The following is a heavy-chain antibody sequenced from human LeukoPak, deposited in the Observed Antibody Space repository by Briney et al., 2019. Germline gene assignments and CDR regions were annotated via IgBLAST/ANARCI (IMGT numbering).Heavy chain of an antibody. V-gene: IGHV4-34*01. CDR3: ARRHRGAAAPRGRGPFDY. J-gene: IGHJ4*02. CDR2: INHSGST. D-gene: IGHD6-13*01. CDR1: GGSISGYY. Sequence: SETLSLTCTVSGGSISGYYWSWIRQPPGKGLEWIGEINHSGSTNYNPSLKSRVTISVDTSKNQFSLKLSSVTAADTAVYYCARRHRGAAAPRGRGPFDYWGQGTLVTVSS.